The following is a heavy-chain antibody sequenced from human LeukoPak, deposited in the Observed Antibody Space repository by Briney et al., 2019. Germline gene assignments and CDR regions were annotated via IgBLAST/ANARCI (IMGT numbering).Heavy chain of an antibody. CDR1: GFTFSSYG. J-gene: IGHJ4*02. D-gene: IGHD2-2*01. V-gene: IGHV3-30*02. Sequence: GGSLRLSCAASGFTFSSYGMHWVRQAPGKGLEWVAFIRYDGSNKYYADSVKGRFTISRDNSKNTLYLQMNSLRAEDTAVYYCARDWGYCSSTSCLFDYWGQGTLVTVSS. CDR3: ARDWGYCSSTSCLFDY. CDR2: IRYDGSNK.